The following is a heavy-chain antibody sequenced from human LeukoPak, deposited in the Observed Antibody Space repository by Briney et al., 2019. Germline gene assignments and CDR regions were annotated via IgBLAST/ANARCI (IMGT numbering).Heavy chain of an antibody. J-gene: IGHJ3*01. V-gene: IGHV3-23*01. CDR2: ISGSGGST. CDR3: ARSSYSSSSSV. D-gene: IGHD6-6*01. Sequence: GGSLRLSCAVSGFTFGNYGMHWVRQAPGKGLEWVSAISGSGGSTYYADSVKGRFTISRDNAKNSLYLQVNSLRAEDTAVYYCARSSYSSSSSVWGQGTMVTVSS. CDR1: GFTFGNYG.